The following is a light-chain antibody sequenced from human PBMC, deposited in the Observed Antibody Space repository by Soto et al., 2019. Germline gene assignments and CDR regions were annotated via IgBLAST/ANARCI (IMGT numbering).Light chain of an antibody. CDR2: STN. J-gene: IGLJ2*01. CDR3: VLYMGSGRGV. CDR1: SGSVSTSYY. Sequence: QTVVTQEPSFSVSPGGTVTLTCGLSSGSVSTSYYPNWYQQTPGQAPRTLIYSTNTRSSGVPDRFSGSILGNKAALTITGAQADDESDYYCVLYMGSGRGVFGGGTKVTVL. V-gene: IGLV8-61*01.